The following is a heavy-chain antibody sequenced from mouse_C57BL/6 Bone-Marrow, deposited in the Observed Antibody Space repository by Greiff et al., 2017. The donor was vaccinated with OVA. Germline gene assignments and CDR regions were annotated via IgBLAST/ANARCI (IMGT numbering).Heavy chain of an antibody. J-gene: IGHJ4*01. Sequence: QVQLKESGAELVKPGASVKLSCKASGYTFTEYTIHWVKQRSGQGLEWIGWFYPGSGSIKYNEKFKDKATLTAGKSSSTVYMELSRLTSEDSAVYFCARHEDGTTVEVYAMDYWGQGTSVTVSS. V-gene: IGHV1-62-2*01. CDR3: ARHEDGTTVEVYAMDY. CDR1: GYTFTEYT. D-gene: IGHD1-1*01. CDR2: FYPGSGSI.